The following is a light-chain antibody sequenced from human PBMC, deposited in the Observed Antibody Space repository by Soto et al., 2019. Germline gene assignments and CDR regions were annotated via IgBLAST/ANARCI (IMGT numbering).Light chain of an antibody. CDR3: QQRSNWPPMYT. CDR2: DAS. CDR1: QSVSSY. J-gene: IGKJ2*01. Sequence: DIVLTQSPATLSLSPGERATLSCRASQSVSSYLAWYQQKPGQAPRLLIYDASNRATGIPARFSGSGSGTDFTLPISSLEPEDFAVYYCQQRSNWPPMYTFGQGTKLEIK. V-gene: IGKV3-11*01.